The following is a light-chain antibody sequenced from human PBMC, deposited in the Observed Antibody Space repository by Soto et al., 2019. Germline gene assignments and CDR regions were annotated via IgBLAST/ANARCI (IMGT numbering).Light chain of an antibody. Sequence: QSVLTQPPSVSGAPGQRVTISCTGGSSNIGAGYDVHWYQQLPGTAPKLLISGNSNRPSGVPDRFSGSKSGTSASLAITGLQAEDEADYYCQSYDSSLSGCVFGTGTKLTVL. J-gene: IGLJ1*01. CDR2: GNS. V-gene: IGLV1-40*01. CDR3: QSYDSSLSGCV. CDR1: SSNIGAGYD.